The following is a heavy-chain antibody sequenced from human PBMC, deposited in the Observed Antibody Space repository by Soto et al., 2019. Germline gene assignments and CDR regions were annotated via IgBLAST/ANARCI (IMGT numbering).Heavy chain of an antibody. Sequence: GASVKVSCKASGYTFTSYYMHWVRQAPGQGLEWMGIINPSGGSTSYAQKFQGRVTMTRDTSTSTVYMELSSLRSEDTAVYYSAMVSPTFKYSSHQLDIGGQGTMVTVSS. CDR1: GYTFTSYY. CDR3: AMVSPTFKYSSHQLDI. J-gene: IGHJ3*02. V-gene: IGHV1-46*03. D-gene: IGHD6-6*01. CDR2: INPSGGST.